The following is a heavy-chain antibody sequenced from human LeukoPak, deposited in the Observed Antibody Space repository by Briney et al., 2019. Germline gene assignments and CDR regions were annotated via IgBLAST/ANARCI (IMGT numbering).Heavy chain of an antibody. CDR3: ASGFVVVPAAMSTLVY. V-gene: IGHV1-2*02. CDR2: INPNSGGT. J-gene: IGHJ4*02. D-gene: IGHD2-2*01. CDR1: GYTFTGYY. Sequence: ASVKVSCKASGYTFTGYYMHWVRQAPGQGLEWMGWINPNSGGTNYAQKFQGRVTMTRDTSTSTVYMELSSLRSEDTAVYYCASGFVVVPAAMSTLVYWGQGTLVTVSS.